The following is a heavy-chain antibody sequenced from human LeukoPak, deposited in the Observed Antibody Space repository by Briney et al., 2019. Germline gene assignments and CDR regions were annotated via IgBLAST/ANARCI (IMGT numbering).Heavy chain of an antibody. V-gene: IGHV4-34*01. J-gene: IGHJ3*02. CDR2: INHSGST. CDR3: ARDGGTHDAFDI. Sequence: SETLSLTCAVYGVSFSGYYWSWIRQPPGKGLEWIGEINHSGSTNYNPSLKSRVTISVDTSKNQFSLKLTSVTAADTAVYYCARDGGTHDAFDIWAQGTMVTVSS. D-gene: IGHD3-16*01. CDR1: GVSFSGYY.